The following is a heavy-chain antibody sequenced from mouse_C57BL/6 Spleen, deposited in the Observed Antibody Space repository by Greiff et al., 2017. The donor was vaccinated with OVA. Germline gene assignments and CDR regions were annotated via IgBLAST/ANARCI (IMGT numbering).Heavy chain of an antibody. D-gene: IGHD1-1*01. CDR2: IWSDGST. J-gene: IGHJ4*01. V-gene: IGHV2-6-1*01. CDR1: GFSLNSYG. CDR3: ARHSSYVFYAMDY. Sequence: QVQLKESGPGLVAPSQCLSITCTASGFSLNSYGVHWVRQPPGKGLEWLVVIWSDGSTTYNSALKSRLSISKDNSNSQVSFKMHSLQTDDTAMYFCARHSSYVFYAMDYWGQGTSVTVSS.